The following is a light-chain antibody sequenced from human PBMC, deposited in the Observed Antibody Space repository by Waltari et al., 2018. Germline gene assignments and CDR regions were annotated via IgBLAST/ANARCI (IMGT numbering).Light chain of an antibody. CDR1: KLGDTY. J-gene: IGLJ2*01. Sequence: SYELTQPPSVSVSPGQTASITCSGDKLGDTYACWYQQKPGKSPLLVIYQDSKRPSGIPERFSGSNSGNPATLTISGTQAMDEADYYCQAWDSSTVVFGGGTKLTVL. V-gene: IGLV3-1*01. CDR2: QDS. CDR3: QAWDSSTVV.